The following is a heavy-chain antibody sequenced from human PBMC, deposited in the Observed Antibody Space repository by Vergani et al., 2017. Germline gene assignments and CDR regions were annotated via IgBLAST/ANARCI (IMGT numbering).Heavy chain of an antibody. D-gene: IGHD3-22*01. J-gene: IGHJ6*02. CDR2: IIPIFGTA. Sequence: QVQLVQSGAEVKKPGSSVKVSCKASGGTFSSYAISWVRQAPGQGLEWMGGIIPIFGTANYAKKFQGRVTITADESTSTAYMELSSLRSDDTAVYYCARSYSGGYYYGPGDYGMDVWGQGTTVTVSS. CDR1: GGTFSSYA. V-gene: IGHV1-69*01. CDR3: ARSYSGGYYYGPGDYGMDV.